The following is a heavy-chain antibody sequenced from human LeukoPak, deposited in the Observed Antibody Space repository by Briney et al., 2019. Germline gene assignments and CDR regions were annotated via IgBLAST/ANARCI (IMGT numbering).Heavy chain of an antibody. CDR3: ARRRRPPHYYYMDV. CDR1: GFTFSDYC. Sequence: PGGSLRLSCAASGFTFSDYCMSWIRQAPGKGLEWVSYISSSGSTIYYADSVKGRFTISRDNAKNSLYLQMNSLRAEDTAVYYCARRRRPPHYYYMDVWGKGTTVTISS. V-gene: IGHV3-11*01. J-gene: IGHJ6*03. CDR2: ISSSGSTI.